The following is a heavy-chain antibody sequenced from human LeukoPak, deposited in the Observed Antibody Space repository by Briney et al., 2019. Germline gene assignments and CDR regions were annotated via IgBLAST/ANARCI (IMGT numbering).Heavy chain of an antibody. CDR2: IWYDGSNK. D-gene: IGHD3-22*01. V-gene: IGHV3-33*01. CDR3: ARGFGGSSGYHDYFDY. Sequence: PGGSLRLSCAASGFTFSSYGMHWVRQAPGKGLEWVAVIWYDGSNKYYADSVKGRFTISRDNSKNTLYLQMNSLRAEDTAVYYCARGFGGSSGYHDYFDYWGQGTLVTVSS. CDR1: GFTFSSYG. J-gene: IGHJ4*02.